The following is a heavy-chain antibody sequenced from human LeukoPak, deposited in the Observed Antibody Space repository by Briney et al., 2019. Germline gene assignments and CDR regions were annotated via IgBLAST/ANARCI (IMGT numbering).Heavy chain of an antibody. CDR2: IRYDGSNK. Sequence: GGSLRLFCAAFGFTFSSHGMQWVPQAPGKGLGGVAFIRYDGSNKYYADSVKGRFTISRGNAKNTLYLQMNWLRVEDTAVYYCAKAIHSSSAGVVDYWGQGTLVTVSS. V-gene: IGHV3-30*02. CDR1: GFTFSSHG. D-gene: IGHD6-6*01. CDR3: AKAIHSSSAGVVDY. J-gene: IGHJ4*02.